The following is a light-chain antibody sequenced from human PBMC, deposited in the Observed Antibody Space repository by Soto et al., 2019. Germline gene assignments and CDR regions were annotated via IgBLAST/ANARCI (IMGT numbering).Light chain of an antibody. Sequence: DIQMTQSPSSLSASVGNRVSITCRASQGISNYLAWYQQKPGKVPRVLIYAASILQPGVPSRFSGRGSGTDFTLNINSLQPDDVATYYCQNYNSDPITFGQGTRLEIK. V-gene: IGKV1-27*01. CDR1: QGISNY. CDR2: AAS. J-gene: IGKJ5*01. CDR3: QNYNSDPIT.